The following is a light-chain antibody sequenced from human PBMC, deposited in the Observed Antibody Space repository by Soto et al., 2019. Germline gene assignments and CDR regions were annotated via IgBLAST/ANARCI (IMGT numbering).Light chain of an antibody. CDR3: QQRSNWPWT. V-gene: IGKV3-11*01. J-gene: IGKJ1*01. Sequence: EIVLTQSPATLSLPPGERATLSCRASQSISSYLAWYQQKPGQAPRLLIYDASNRATGIPARFSGSGSGTDFPLTISSLEPEDFAVYFCQQRSNWPWTFGQGTKVEIK. CDR2: DAS. CDR1: QSISSY.